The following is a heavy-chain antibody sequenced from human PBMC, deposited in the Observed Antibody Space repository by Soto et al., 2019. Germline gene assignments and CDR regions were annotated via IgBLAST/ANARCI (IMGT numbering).Heavy chain of an antibody. V-gene: IGHV1-69*01. CDR3: ARGIVVVPAAIYYYYGMDV. J-gene: IGHJ6*02. CDR1: GGTFSSYA. CDR2: IIPIFGTA. D-gene: IGHD2-2*01. Sequence: QVQLVQSGAEVKKPGSSVKVSCKASGGTFSSYAISWVRQAPGQGLEWMGGIIPIFGTANYAQKFQGRVTITADESTSTAYRELSSLRSEDTAVYYCARGIVVVPAAIYYYYGMDVWGQGTTVTVSS.